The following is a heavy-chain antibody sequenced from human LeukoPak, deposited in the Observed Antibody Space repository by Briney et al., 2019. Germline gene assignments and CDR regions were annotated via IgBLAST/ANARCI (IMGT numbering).Heavy chain of an antibody. D-gene: IGHD3-3*01. CDR3: AKVVPYYDFWSGYPFDY. V-gene: IGHV3-23*01. CDR2: ISGSGGST. J-gene: IGHJ4*02. Sequence: GGSLRLSCAASGFTVSSYAMSWVRQAPGKGLERVSAISGSGGSTYYADSVKGRFTISRDNSKNTLYLQMNSLRAEDTAVYYCAKVVPYYDFWSGYPFDYWGQGTLVTVSS. CDR1: GFTVSSYA.